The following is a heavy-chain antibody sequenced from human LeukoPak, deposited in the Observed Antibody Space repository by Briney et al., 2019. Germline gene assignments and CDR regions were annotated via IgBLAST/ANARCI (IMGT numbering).Heavy chain of an antibody. J-gene: IGHJ4*02. D-gene: IGHD6-13*01. CDR2: ISWNSGSI. CDR1: GFTFDDYA. CDR3: AKDFVAAAGTGFDY. Sequence: GGSLRLSCAASGFTFDDYAMHWVRQAPGKGLEWVSGISWNSGSIGHADSVKGRFTISRDNAKNSLYLQMNSLRAEDTALYYCAKDFVAAAGTGFDYWGQGTLVTVSS. V-gene: IGHV3-9*01.